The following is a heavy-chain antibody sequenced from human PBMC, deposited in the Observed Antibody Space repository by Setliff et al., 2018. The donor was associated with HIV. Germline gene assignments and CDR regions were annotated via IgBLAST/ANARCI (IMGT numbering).Heavy chain of an antibody. CDR3: ARPTYYSDSSGHPHYHFET. V-gene: IGHV1-18*01. J-gene: IGHJ5*02. D-gene: IGHD3-22*01. CDR1: GYMFIAYG. Sequence: ASVKVSCKTSGYMFIAYGMSWVRRAPGQGLEWMGWIGPYNGRTEYAQEFQGRVSLTIDTSASTAYMELSSLRSEDTAVYYCARPTYYSDSSGHPHYHFETWGQGTRVTVSS. CDR2: IGPYNGRT.